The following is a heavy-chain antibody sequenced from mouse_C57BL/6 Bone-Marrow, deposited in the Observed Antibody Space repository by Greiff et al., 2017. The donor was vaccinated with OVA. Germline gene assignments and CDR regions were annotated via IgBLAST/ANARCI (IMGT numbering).Heavy chain of an antibody. CDR1: GYTFTSYW. CDR2: IDPSDSYT. CDR3: ASAVFAY. V-gene: IGHV1-50*01. J-gene: IGHJ3*01. Sequence: VQLQQPGAELVKPGASVKLSCKASGYTFTSYWMQWVKQRPGQGLEWIGEIDPSDSYTNYNPEFKGKATLTVDTSSSTAYMQLSSLTSEDSAVYYCASAVFAYWGQGTLVTVSA.